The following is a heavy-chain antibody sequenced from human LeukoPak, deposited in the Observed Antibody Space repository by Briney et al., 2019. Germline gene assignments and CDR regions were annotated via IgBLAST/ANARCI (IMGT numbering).Heavy chain of an antibody. Sequence: GGSLRLSCAASGFTFSSYEMNWVRQAPGKGLEWASYISSSGSTIYYADSVKGRFTISRDNAKNSLYLQMNSLRAEDTAVYYCARKDKLVGSLGYWGQGTLVTVSS. CDR3: ARKDKLVGSLGY. D-gene: IGHD6-13*01. CDR1: GFTFSSYE. J-gene: IGHJ4*02. CDR2: ISSSGSTI. V-gene: IGHV3-48*03.